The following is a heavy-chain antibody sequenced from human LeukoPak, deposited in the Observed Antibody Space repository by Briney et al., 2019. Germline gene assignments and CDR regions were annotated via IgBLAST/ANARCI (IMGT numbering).Heavy chain of an antibody. CDR2: ISSSGGST. J-gene: IGHJ6*02. D-gene: IGHD3-3*01. CDR1: GFTFSSYS. V-gene: IGHV3-23*01. Sequence: PGGSLRLSCAASGFTFSSYSMNWVRQAPGKGLEWVSAISSSGGSTYHADSVKGRFIISRDNSKNTLYLQMNSLRAEDTAEYYCAETVVDFWNPRGEYYGMDVWGQGTTVTVSS. CDR3: AETVVDFWNPRGEYYGMDV.